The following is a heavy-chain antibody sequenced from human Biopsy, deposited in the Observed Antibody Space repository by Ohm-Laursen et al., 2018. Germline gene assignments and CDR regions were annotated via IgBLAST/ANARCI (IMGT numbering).Heavy chain of an antibody. Sequence: PSQTLSLTCPVSGGSISSSSYFWGWIRPTPGKGLEWIGCMSYGDNARCPPSIKNRVTISADTSKNQFSLKSGSVTAADMAVYYCVRGVDYYDPYHYYALDVWGQGTTVTVSS. V-gene: IGHV4-39*07. CDR3: VRGVDYYDPYHYYALDV. CDR2: MSYGDNA. J-gene: IGHJ6*02. D-gene: IGHD3-22*01. CDR1: GGSISSSSYF.